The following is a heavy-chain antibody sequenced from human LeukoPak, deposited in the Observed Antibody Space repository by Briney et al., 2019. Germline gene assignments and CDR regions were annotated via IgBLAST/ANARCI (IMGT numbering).Heavy chain of an antibody. D-gene: IGHD6-6*01. CDR1: GGSISSGGYY. CDR2: IYYSGST. V-gene: IGHV4-31*03. Sequence: PSQTLSLTCTVSGGSISSGGYYWSWIRQHPGKGLEWIGYIYYSGSTYYNPSLKSRVTISVDTSKNQFSLKLSSVTAADTAVYYCARGGKEQLVDTIPHFDYWGQGTLVTVSS. CDR3: ARGGKEQLVDTIPHFDY. J-gene: IGHJ4*02.